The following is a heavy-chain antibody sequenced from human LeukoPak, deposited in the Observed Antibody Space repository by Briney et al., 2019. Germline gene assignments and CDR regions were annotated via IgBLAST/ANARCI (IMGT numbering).Heavy chain of an antibody. V-gene: IGHV6-1*01. J-gene: IGHJ4*02. CDR2: TYQRSKWYN. Sequence: SQTLSLTCAISGDSVSINSAAWNWIRQSPSRGLEWLGRTYQRSKWYNDYAVSVKSRITINPDISKNQFSLQLNSVTPEDTAVYYCAGSPSPYSSGWYFDYWGQGTLVTVSP. CDR3: AGSPSPYSSGWYFDY. CDR1: GDSVSINSAA. D-gene: IGHD6-19*01.